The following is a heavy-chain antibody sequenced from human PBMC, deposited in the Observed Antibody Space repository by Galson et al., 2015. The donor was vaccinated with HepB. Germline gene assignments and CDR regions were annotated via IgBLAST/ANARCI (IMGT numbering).Heavy chain of an antibody. D-gene: IGHD3-3*01. V-gene: IGHV3-73*01. CDR3: TRRDDFWSGSSDY. CDR1: GFTFSGSS. CDR2: IRSRPNNYAT. J-gene: IGHJ4*02. Sequence: SLRLSCAAPGFTFSGSSVHWVRQASGKGLEWVGRIRSRPNNYATAYGASVKGRFILSRDDSKNTAYLQMNSLKTEDTAVYYCTRRDDFWSGSSDYWGRGTLVTVSS.